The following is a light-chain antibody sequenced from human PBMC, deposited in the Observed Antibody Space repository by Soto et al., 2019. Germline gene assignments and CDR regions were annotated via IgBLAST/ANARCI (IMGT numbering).Light chain of an antibody. CDR2: LGS. J-gene: IGKJ5*01. V-gene: IGKV2-28*01. CDR1: PSLLHSNGYNY. Sequence: DVGMSDAQGTSLVPPGRRASISCRASPSLLHSNGYNYLDRYLKKPGQSPQLLIYLGSNRASGVPDRFSGSGSGADFTLKLCRVEAGAVGPYYWMPSPQTPITFGEGTQVEIK. CDR3: MPSPQTPIT.